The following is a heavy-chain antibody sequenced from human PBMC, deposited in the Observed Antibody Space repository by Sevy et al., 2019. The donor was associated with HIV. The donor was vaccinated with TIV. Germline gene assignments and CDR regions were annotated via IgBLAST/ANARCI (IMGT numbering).Heavy chain of an antibody. J-gene: IGHJ3*02. CDR1: GDSIRSSVHF. CDR2: IHHRGDS. D-gene: IGHD3-9*01. V-gene: IGHV4-39*01. Sequence: SETLSLTCTVSGDSIRSSVHFWAWIRQPPGKGLQWLGSIHHRGDSYYNPSLRSRVTISVDTSKNQVSLTLNSMTAADPAVYFCARHCLHYFANTGYGEAFDIWGQGSLVTVSS. CDR3: ARHCLHYFANTGYGEAFDI.